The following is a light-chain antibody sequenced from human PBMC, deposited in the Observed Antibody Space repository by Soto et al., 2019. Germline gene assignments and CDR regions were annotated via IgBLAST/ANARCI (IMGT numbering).Light chain of an antibody. J-gene: IGKJ5*01. CDR2: GAF. CDR3: QQYYDSPIT. Sequence: ILLTQSPGTLSLSPGERATLSCRASQSVSSSYLAWYQQKPGKAPRLLIYGAFTRDTGIPARSSGSGSGTEFTLTISRLQSEDFAVYYCQQYYDSPITFGQGTRLEIK. V-gene: IGKV3-20*01. CDR1: QSVSSSY.